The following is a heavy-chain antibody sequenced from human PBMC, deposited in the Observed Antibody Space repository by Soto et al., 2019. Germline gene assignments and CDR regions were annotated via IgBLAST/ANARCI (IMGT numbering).Heavy chain of an antibody. J-gene: IGHJ4*02. V-gene: IGHV1-3*01. CDR3: AGHIVVVTAPFDY. CDR1: GYTFTSYA. CDR2: INAGNGKA. D-gene: IGHD2-21*02. Sequence: ASVKVSCKASGYTFTSYAMHWVRQAPGQRLEWMGRINAGNGKANYSQKFQGRVTITGDTSTSTAYMELSSLRSEDTAVYYCAGHIVVVTAPFDYWGQGTLVTV.